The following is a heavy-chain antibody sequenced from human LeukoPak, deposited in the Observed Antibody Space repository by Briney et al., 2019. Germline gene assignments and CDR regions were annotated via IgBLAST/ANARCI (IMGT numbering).Heavy chain of an antibody. V-gene: IGHV3-23*01. CDR2: ISGRDGGT. Sequence: GGSLRLSCAASGFTFNTYDMSWVRQAPGKGLEWVSLISGRDGGTYYADSVKGRFTISRDNSKKTLYLQMSSLRAEDTAVYYCAKRMALPSGALDIWGQGTMVTVSS. D-gene: IGHD5-24*01. CDR3: AKRMALPSGALDI. CDR1: GFTFNTYD. J-gene: IGHJ3*02.